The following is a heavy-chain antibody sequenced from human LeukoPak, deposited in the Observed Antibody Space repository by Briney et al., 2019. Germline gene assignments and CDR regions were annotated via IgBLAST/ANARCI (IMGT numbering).Heavy chain of an antibody. D-gene: IGHD3-10*01. Sequence: GGSLRLSCKACGFIFGVYGVSCVRQAPGKGGEWVGFIRTRAYSSTKDYYESVKGRFRISRADYTSIAYLQMHSLKTEDTAVYFCIRDRGHYYGSGSSPDFWGRGTLVTVSS. V-gene: IGHV3-49*04. J-gene: IGHJ4*02. CDR1: GFIFGVYG. CDR3: IRDRGHYYGSGSSPDF. CDR2: IRTRAYSSTK.